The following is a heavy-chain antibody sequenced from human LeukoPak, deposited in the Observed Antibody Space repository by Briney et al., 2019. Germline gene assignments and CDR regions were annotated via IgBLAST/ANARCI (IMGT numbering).Heavy chain of an antibody. Sequence: PSETLSLTCAVYGGSFSGYYWSWIRQPPGKGLEWIGEINHSGSTNYNLSLKSRVTISVDTSKNQFSLKLSSVTAADTAVYYCATSRWGRFGYWGQGTLVTVSS. CDR3: ATSRWGRFGY. J-gene: IGHJ4*02. CDR2: INHSGST. V-gene: IGHV4-34*01. D-gene: IGHD1-26*01. CDR1: GGSFSGYY.